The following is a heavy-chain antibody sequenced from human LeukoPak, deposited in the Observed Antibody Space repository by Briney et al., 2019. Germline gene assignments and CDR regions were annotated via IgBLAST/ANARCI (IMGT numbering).Heavy chain of an antibody. CDR3: AKGNSGYFADL. J-gene: IGHJ5*02. CDR1: GFIFNNYG. V-gene: IGHV3-23*01. CDR2: ISNDGGGT. D-gene: IGHD3-22*01. Sequence: GGSLRLSCSASGFIFNNYGLMWVRQAPGKGQEWVSAISNDGGGTTYVDFVKGRFTISRDNSKNTLSLQMNSLRPEDTALYYCAKGNSGYFADLWGQGTVVTVSS.